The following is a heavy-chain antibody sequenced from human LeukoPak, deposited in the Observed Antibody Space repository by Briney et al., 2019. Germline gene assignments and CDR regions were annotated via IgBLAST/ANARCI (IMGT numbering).Heavy chain of an antibody. J-gene: IGHJ4*02. Sequence: SVKVSCKASGGTFSSYAISWVRQAPGQGLEWMGGIIPIFGTANYAQKFQGRVTITTDESTSTAYMELSSLRSEDTAGYYCARGDYYDSSGPFDYWGQGTLVTVSS. CDR2: IIPIFGTA. CDR1: GGTFSSYA. D-gene: IGHD3-22*01. V-gene: IGHV1-69*05. CDR3: ARGDYYDSSGPFDY.